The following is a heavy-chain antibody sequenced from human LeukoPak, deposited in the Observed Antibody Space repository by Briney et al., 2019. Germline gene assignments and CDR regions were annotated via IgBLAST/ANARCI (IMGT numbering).Heavy chain of an antibody. D-gene: IGHD3-22*01. CDR2: IYYSGRT. CDR3: ARRRYYDGSGYLE. J-gene: IGHJ1*01. V-gene: IGHV4-39*01. Sequence: SETLSLTCSVSGDSVSRSDSYWDWIRQPPGKELEWIGTIYYSGRTYYSPSLKSRVTMSVDPSNNQFSLTLRSVTAADTAVYYCARRRYYDGSGYLEWGQGTLLSVSS. CDR1: GDSVSRSDSY.